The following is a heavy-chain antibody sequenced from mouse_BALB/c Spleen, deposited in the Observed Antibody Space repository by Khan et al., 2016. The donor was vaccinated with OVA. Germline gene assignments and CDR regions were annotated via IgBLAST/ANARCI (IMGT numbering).Heavy chain of an antibody. CDR1: GSTFSSYG. J-gene: IGHJ2*01. CDR3: ARMARTIS. CDR2: INSNGGST. Sequence: EVELVESGGGLVQPGGSLKLSCAASGSTFSSYGMSWVRQTPDKRLELVATINSNGGSTYYPDSVKGRFTISRDNAKNTLYLQMSSLKSEDTAMYDCARMARTISWGDGTALTVSS. V-gene: IGHV5-6-3*01.